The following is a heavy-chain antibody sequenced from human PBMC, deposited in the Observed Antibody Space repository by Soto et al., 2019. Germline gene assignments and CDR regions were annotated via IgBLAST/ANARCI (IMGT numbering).Heavy chain of an antibody. V-gene: IGHV3-23*01. D-gene: IGHD3-22*01. CDR3: AKVFYYYDSSGYYYFDY. J-gene: IGHJ4*02. CDR2: ISGSGSTI. Sequence: GESLKISCAASGFTFSSYAVSWVRQAPGKGPEWISSISGSGSTIYYADSVKGRFTISRDNSKNTLYLQMSSLRAEDTAVYYCAKVFYYYDSSGYYYFDYWGQGTLVTVSS. CDR1: GFTFSSYA.